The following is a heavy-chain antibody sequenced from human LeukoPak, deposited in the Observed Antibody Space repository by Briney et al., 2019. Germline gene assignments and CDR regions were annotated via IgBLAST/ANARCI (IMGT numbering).Heavy chain of an antibody. D-gene: IGHD2-15*01. CDR2: INHSGST. CDR3: ARGLVSCSGGSCYSGIDY. CDR1: GGSFSGYS. V-gene: IGHV4-34*01. Sequence: PSETLFLTCAVYGGSFSGYSWGWIRQPPGKGLEWIGEINHSGSTNYNPSLKSRVTISVDTSKNQFSLKLSSVTAADTAVYYCARGLVSCSGGSCYSGIDYWGQGTLVTVSS. J-gene: IGHJ4*02.